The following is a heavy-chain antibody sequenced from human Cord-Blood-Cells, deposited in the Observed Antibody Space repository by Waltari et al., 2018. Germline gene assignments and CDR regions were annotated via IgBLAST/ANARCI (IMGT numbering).Heavy chain of an antibody. D-gene: IGHD6-19*01. CDR1: GYTFTASP. Sequence: QVQLVQSGAAVKKPGASVKVSCQASGYTFTASPIHRVRRAPGQGLEWMGWINPNSGGTNYAQKFQGRVTMTRDTSISTAYMELSRLRSDDTAVYYCARVRSSGWYAFDIWGQGTMVTVSS. J-gene: IGHJ3*02. CDR2: INPNSGGT. V-gene: IGHV1-2*02. CDR3: ARVRSSGWYAFDI.